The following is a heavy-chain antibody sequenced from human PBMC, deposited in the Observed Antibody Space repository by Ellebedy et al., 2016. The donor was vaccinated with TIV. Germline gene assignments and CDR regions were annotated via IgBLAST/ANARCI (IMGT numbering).Heavy chain of an antibody. D-gene: IGHD3-10*01. Sequence: GESLKISCAASGFTFSSYSMNWVRQAPGKGLEWVSSISRSSSYIYYADSVKGRFTISRDNAKNSLYLQMNSLRAEDTAVYYCVGKGLWFGELDPLKYYYYGMDVWGQGTTVTVSS. CDR3: VGKGLWFGELDPLKYYYYGMDV. CDR1: GFTFSSYS. CDR2: ISRSSSYI. J-gene: IGHJ6*02. V-gene: IGHV3-21*01.